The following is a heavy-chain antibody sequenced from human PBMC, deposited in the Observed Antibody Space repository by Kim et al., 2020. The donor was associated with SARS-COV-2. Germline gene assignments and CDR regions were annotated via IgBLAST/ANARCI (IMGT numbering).Heavy chain of an antibody. Sequence: DSGKGQFTIYREHSKNTLYLQMNSLRAEDTAVYYCAKSIAVAGLYYYGMDVWGQGTTVTVSS. D-gene: IGHD6-19*01. V-gene: IGHV3-30*02. J-gene: IGHJ6*02. CDR3: AKSIAVAGLYYYGMDV.